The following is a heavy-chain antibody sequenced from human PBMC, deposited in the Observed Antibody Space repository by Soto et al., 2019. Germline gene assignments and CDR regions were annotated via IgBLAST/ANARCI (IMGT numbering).Heavy chain of an antibody. V-gene: IGHV4-59*01. D-gene: IGHD2-8*01. J-gene: IGHJ4*02. CDR1: GGSISGYY. CDR3: ARITRPDNGALYYFDY. Sequence: PSETLSLTCTVSGGSISGYYCSWIRQAPGKGLEWIGYMRYSGSTNYNPSLKSRVTISLDTSKNHCSLKLTSVTAADTAVYLCARITRPDNGALYYFDYWGQGVLVTVSS. CDR2: MRYSGST.